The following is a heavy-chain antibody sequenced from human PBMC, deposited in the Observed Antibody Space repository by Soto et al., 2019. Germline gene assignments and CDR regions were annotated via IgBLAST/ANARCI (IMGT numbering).Heavy chain of an antibody. V-gene: IGHV3-48*03. CDR1: GFTFSSYE. CDR2: ISSSGSTI. J-gene: IGHJ6*02. CDR3: AKDRLKGVAGPPNGMDV. Sequence: EVQLVESGGGLVQPGGSLRLSCAASGFTFSSYEMNWVRQAPGKGLEWVSYISSSGSTIYYADSVKGRFTISRDNAKNTLYLQMNSLRAEDTAVYYCAKDRLKGVAGPPNGMDVWGQGTTVTVSS. D-gene: IGHD6-19*01.